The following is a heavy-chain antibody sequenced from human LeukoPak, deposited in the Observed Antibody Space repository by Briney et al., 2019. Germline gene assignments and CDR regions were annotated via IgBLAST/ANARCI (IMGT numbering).Heavy chain of an antibody. CDR1: EFTFSSYS. J-gene: IGHJ4*02. D-gene: IGHD3-22*01. Sequence: GGSLRLSCAASEFTFSSYSMNWVRQAPGKGLEWVSSISSSSSYIYYADSVKGRFTISRDNAKNSLYLQMNSLRAEDTAVYYCARDEAYYYDSSGYPLDYWDQGTLVTVSS. V-gene: IGHV3-21*01. CDR3: ARDEAYYYDSSGYPLDY. CDR2: ISSSSSYI.